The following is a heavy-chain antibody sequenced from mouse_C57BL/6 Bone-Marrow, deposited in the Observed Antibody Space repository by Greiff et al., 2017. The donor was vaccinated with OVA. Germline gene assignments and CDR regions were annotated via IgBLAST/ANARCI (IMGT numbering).Heavy chain of an antibody. D-gene: IGHD2-5*01. V-gene: IGHV1-39*01. CDR1: GYSFTDYN. J-gene: IGHJ3*01. CDR2: INPNYGTT. CDR3: ASWGNYSNYGFAY. Sequence: EVKVVESGPELVKPGASVKISCKASGYSFTDYNMNWVKQSNGKSLEWIGVINPNYGTTSYNQKFKGKATLTVDQSSSTAYMQLNSLTSEDSAVYYCASWGNYSNYGFAYWGQGTLVTVSA.